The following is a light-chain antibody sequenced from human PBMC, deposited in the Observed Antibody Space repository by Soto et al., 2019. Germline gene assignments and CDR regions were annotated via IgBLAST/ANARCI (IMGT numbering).Light chain of an antibody. Sequence: QSALTQPASVSGSPGQTITISCTGTSTNLATYNYVYWYQQQPGKAPKLMIYHDANRPSGVSNRFSGSRSGTTASLTISGLQAEDEADYYCSSYTDSSNYVFGTGTKVTVL. CDR3: SSYTDSSNYV. CDR1: STNLATYNY. J-gene: IGLJ1*01. CDR2: HDA. V-gene: IGLV2-14*03.